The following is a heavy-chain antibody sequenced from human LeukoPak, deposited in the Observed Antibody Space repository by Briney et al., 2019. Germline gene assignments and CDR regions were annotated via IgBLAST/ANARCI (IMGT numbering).Heavy chain of an antibody. J-gene: IGHJ3*02. V-gene: IGHV3-48*03. CDR3: TRTNRNYDAFDI. Sequence: GGSLRLSCAASGFTFSSYELSWVRRAPGEGLEWVSYISGSGSTIYYADSVKGRFTISRDNAKNSLYLQMNSLRAGDTAVYYCTRTNRNYDAFDIWGQGTMVTVSS. CDR2: ISGSGSTI. CDR1: GFTFSSYE. D-gene: IGHD1-14*01.